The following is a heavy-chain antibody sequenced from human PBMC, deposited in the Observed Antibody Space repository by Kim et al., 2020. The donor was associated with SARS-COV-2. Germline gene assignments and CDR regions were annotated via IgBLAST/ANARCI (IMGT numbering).Heavy chain of an antibody. J-gene: IGHJ6*02. D-gene: IGHD3-10*01. CDR1: GYSFRDHG. V-gene: IGHV3-30*18. CDR2: ILHDGSNE. Sequence: GGSLRLSCAASGYSFRDHGMHWVRQAPGKGLEWVAGILHDGSNEYYADSMKGRFTISRDNSKNTLYLQMNSLRAEDTAVYYCAKDQGGFYYGSGSYNGMDVWGQGTTVTVSS. CDR3: AKDQGGFYYGSGSYNGMDV.